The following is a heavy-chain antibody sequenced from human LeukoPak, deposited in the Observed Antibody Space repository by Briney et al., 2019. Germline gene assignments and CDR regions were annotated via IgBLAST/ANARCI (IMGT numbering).Heavy chain of an antibody. CDR1: GFTFSIYT. D-gene: IGHD3-3*01. J-gene: IGHJ6*02. CDR3: AKESYYDFWSGYYIPADYYYGMDV. V-gene: IGHV3-23*01. Sequence: PEGSLRLSCAASGFTFSIYTMAWVRQAPGGGLEWVSAISGSGGSTYYADSVKGRFTISRDNSKNTLYLQMNSLRAEDTAVYYCAKESYYDFWSGYYIPADYYYGMDVWGQGTTVTVSS. CDR2: ISGSGGST.